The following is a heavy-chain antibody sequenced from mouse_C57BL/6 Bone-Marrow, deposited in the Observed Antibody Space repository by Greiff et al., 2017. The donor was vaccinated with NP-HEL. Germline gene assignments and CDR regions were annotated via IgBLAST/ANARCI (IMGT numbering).Heavy chain of an antibody. CDR2: SRNKANDYTT. V-gene: IGHV7-1*01. Sequence: EVNVVESGGGLVQSGRSLRLSCATSGFTFSDFYMEWVRQAPGKGLEWIAASRNKANDYTTEYSASVKGRFIVSRDTSQSILYLQMNALRAEDTAIYYCARDAGSSTPFAYWGQGTLVTVSA. D-gene: IGHD1-1*01. CDR3: ARDAGSSTPFAY. CDR1: GFTFSDFY. J-gene: IGHJ3*01.